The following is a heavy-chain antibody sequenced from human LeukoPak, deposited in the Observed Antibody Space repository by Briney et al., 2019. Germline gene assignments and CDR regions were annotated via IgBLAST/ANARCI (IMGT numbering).Heavy chain of an antibody. Sequence: GGSLRLSCAGSGFTVTNNYMTWVRQAPGKGLEWVSFINSGGNTYYADSVKGRFTISRDNAKNSLYLQMNSLRAEDTAVYYCVRDRVYRGSYPDALDIWGQGTMVTVSS. J-gene: IGHJ3*02. CDR1: GFTVTNNY. CDR3: VRDRVYRGSYPDALDI. D-gene: IGHD1-26*01. V-gene: IGHV3-53*01. CDR2: INSGGNT.